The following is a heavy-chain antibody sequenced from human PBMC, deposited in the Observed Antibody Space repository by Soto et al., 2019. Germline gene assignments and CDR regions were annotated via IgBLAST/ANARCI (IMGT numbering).Heavy chain of an antibody. CDR2: ISYDGSNK. CDR3: AKDWRIVGANPFDY. Sequence: GGSLRLSCAASGFTFSSYGMHWVRQAPGKGLEWVAVISYDGSNKYYADSVKGRFTISRDNSKNTLYLQMNSLRAEDTAVYYCAKDWRIVGANPFDYWGQGTLVTVSS. CDR1: GFTFSSYG. V-gene: IGHV3-30*18. J-gene: IGHJ4*02. D-gene: IGHD1-26*01.